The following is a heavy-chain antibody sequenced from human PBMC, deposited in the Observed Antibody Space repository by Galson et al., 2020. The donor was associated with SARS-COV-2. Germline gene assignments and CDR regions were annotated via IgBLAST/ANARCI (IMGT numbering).Heavy chain of an antibody. J-gene: IGHJ4*02. Sequence: GESLKISCAASGFTFDRYALAWVRQAPGKGLEWISSIRNNGVRTCFADSVRGRFAISRDYSKSTVFLQMNNLRAEDTAIYYCAKDQGSDYGDQLDFWGQGTLVTVSS. CDR3: AKDQGSDYGDQLDF. CDR1: GFTFDRYA. D-gene: IGHD4-17*01. CDR2: IRNNGVRT. V-gene: IGHV3-23*01.